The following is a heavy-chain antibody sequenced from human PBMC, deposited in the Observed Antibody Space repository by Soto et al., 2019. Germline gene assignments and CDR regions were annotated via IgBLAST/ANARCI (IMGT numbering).Heavy chain of an antibody. V-gene: IGHV3-30-3*01. J-gene: IGHJ6*02. CDR2: IAYDGSNK. D-gene: IGHD2-15*01. CDR3: ARSDREDSAVVVGARPGEYGVDV. CDR1: GFTFRNYA. Sequence: QVQLVESGGGVVQPGRSLRLSCAASGFTFRNYAMHWVRQAPGKGLECVAVIAYDGSNKFYRDYVKGRFTISRDNSQNTLYLQIKSMRYEDTAVYYCARSDREDSAVVVGARPGEYGVDVWGQGTTVTVSS.